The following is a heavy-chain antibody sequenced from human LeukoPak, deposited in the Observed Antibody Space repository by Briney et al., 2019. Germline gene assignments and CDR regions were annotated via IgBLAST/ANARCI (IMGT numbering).Heavy chain of an antibody. D-gene: IGHD6-13*01. CDR3: ARVPSSSSWYEYNWFDP. V-gene: IGHV1-2*02. Sequence: ASVKVSCKASGYTFTDYYMHWVRQAPGQGLEWMGWINPNSGGTNYAQKFQGRVTMTRDTSISTAYMELSRLRSDDTAVYYCARVPSSSSWYEYNWFDPWGQGTLVTVSS. CDR1: GYTFTDYY. CDR2: INPNSGGT. J-gene: IGHJ5*02.